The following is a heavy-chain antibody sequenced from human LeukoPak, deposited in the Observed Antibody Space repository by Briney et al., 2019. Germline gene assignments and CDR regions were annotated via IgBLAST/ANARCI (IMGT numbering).Heavy chain of an antibody. CDR1: GFSFRDYP. J-gene: IGHJ4*02. CDR2: ISAGADVI. V-gene: IGHV3-23*01. CDR3: ARGLPASILGVVDS. D-gene: IGHD2-2*01. Sequence: GGSLRLSCEAAGFSFRDYPMGWVRRASGKRLEWVSGISAGADVIFYADPVKGRFTISRDNSKNTLYLQMNSLRTEDTAVYYCARGLPASILGVVDSWGQGTLVTVS.